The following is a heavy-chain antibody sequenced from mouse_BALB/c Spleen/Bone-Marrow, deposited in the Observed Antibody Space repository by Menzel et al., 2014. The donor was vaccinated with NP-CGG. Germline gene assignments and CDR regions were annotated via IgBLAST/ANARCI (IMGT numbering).Heavy chain of an antibody. Sequence: EVMLVESGGGLVQPGGSRKLSCAASGFTFSSFGMHWVRQIPEKGLEWVAYISTGSSFIFYADTVKGRFTISRDNPKNTLFLQMTSLRSEDTAMYYCTRSRGNWDDFDYWGQGTTLTVSS. D-gene: IGHD4-1*01. V-gene: IGHV5-17*02. CDR2: ISTGSSFI. J-gene: IGHJ2*01. CDR3: TRSRGNWDDFDY. CDR1: GFTFSSFG.